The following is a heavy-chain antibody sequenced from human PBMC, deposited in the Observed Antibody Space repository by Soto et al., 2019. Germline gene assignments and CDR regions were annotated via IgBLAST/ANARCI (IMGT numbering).Heavy chain of an antibody. Sequence: PGGSLRLSCVASGFTFSTYHMNWVRQAPGKGLEWVSYIHSGGSRIYYADSVKGRFTISRDNAKNPLYLQMNSLRAEDTAVYYCARDGSTVTTNYHYDMDVWGQGTQGTVSS. CDR1: GFTFSTYH. CDR2: IHSGGSRI. D-gene: IGHD4-17*01. V-gene: IGHV3-48*03. CDR3: ARDGSTVTTNYHYDMDV. J-gene: IGHJ6*01.